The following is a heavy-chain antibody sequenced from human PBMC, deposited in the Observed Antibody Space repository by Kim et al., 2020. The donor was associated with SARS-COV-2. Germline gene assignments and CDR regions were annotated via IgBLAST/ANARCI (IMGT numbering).Heavy chain of an antibody. CDR2: IYPGDSDT. Sequence: GESLKISCKGSGYSFTSYWIGWVRQMPGKGLEWMGIIYPGDSDTRYSPSFQGQVTISADKSISTAYLQWSSLKASDTAMYYCARRGIAVAGGPDGYYGRDVWGQGTTVTVSS. J-gene: IGHJ6*02. D-gene: IGHD6-19*01. CDR1: GYSFTSYW. V-gene: IGHV5-51*01. CDR3: ARRGIAVAGGPDGYYGRDV.